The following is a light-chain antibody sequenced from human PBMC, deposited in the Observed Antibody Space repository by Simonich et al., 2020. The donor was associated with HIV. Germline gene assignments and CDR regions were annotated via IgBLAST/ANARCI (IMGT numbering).Light chain of an antibody. V-gene: IGKV4-1*01. J-gene: IGKJ4*01. CDR1: QSVLHTSNNKNY. CDR2: WAS. Sequence: DIVMTQSPDSLPVSLGERATINCKSSQSVLHTSNNKNYLAWYQKKPGQPPKLLIYWASTRESGVPDRFSGSGSGTLFTLTISSLQAEDVAVYYCQQYYSTPLTFGGGTKVEIK. CDR3: QQYYSTPLT.